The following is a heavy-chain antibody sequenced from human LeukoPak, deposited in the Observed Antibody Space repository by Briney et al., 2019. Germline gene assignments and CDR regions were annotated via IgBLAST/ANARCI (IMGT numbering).Heavy chain of an antibody. D-gene: IGHD3-10*01. V-gene: IGHV1-24*01. Sequence: ASVKVSCKVSGYTLTELSMHWVRQAPGKGLEWMGGFDPEDGETIYAQKFQGRVTITADKSTSTAYMELSSLRSEDTAVYYCARSRGAYYYGSGSPSYYYYYMDVWGKGTTVTVSS. J-gene: IGHJ6*03. CDR2: FDPEDGET. CDR3: ARSRGAYYYGSGSPSYYYYYMDV. CDR1: GYTLTELS.